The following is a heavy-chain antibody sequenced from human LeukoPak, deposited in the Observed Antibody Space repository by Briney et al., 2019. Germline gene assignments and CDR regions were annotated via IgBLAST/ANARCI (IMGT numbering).Heavy chain of an antibody. V-gene: IGHV4-34*01. J-gene: IGHJ5*02. CDR1: GGSFSGYY. CDR3: ARGQSRITMIVVAHNWFDP. Sequence: SETLSLTCAVYGGSFSGYYWSWIRQPPGKGLEWIGEINHSGSTNYNPSLKSRVTISVDTSKNQFSLKLSSVTAADTAVYYCARGQSRITMIVVAHNWFDPWGQRTLVTVSS. D-gene: IGHD3-22*01. CDR2: INHSGST.